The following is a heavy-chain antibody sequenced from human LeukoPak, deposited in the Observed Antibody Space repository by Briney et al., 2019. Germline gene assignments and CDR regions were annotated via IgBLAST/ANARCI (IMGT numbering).Heavy chain of an antibody. D-gene: IGHD5-18*01. CDR2: ISGSGGGT. CDR1: GFTFSSYA. J-gene: IGHJ4*02. V-gene: IGHV3-23*01. Sequence: GGSLRLSCAASGFTFSSYAMSWVRQAPGKGLEWVSGISGSGGGTCYADSVKGRFTISRDNSKNTPYLQMNILRAEDTAVYYCAKDSSGGYSYGYGYFDYWGQGTLVNVSS. CDR3: AKDSSGGYSYGYGYFDY.